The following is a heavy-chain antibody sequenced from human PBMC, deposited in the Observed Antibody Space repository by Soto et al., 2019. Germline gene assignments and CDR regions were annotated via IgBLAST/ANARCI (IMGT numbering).Heavy chain of an antibody. Sequence: SETLSLTCTVSGGSISSYYWSWIRQPPGKGLEWIGYIYYSGSTNYNPSLKSRVTISVDTSKNQFSLKLSSVTAADTAVYYCAQTIAVAGRIYFDYWGPGTLVTFS. CDR3: AQTIAVAGRIYFDY. V-gene: IGHV4-59*01. CDR1: GGSISSYY. CDR2: IYYSGST. D-gene: IGHD6-19*01. J-gene: IGHJ4*02.